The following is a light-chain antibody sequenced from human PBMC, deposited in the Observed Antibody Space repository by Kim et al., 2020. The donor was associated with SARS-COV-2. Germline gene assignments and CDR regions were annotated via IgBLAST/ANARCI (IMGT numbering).Light chain of an antibody. J-gene: IGLJ3*02. CDR2: DVK. V-gene: IGLV2-14*03. Sequence: QSALTQPASVSGSPGQSITISCTGTSSDVGAYNFVSWYQQHPGTAPKMMIYDVKKRPSGVSNRFSGSKSGNTASLTISGLQIEDEADYFCSSYAGNSTWVFGAGTKVTVL. CDR3: SSYAGNSTWV. CDR1: SSDVGAYNF.